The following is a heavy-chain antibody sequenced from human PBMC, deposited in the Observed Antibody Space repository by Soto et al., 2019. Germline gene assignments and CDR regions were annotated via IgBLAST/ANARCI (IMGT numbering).Heavy chain of an antibody. Sequence: QVQLVQSGAEVKKPGASVKISCKASGYPFTRDYMHWVRQAPGQGFEWVGVINPRSGGTSLAQKFHDRGAMTSDTSTGTFYLDLRGLRSDYSAVYFCARGGNGYEPLPDDWGQGPMVTVSS. D-gene: IGHD5-12*01. V-gene: IGHV1-46*03. CDR3: ARGGNGYEPLPDD. CDR2: INPRSGGT. J-gene: IGHJ4*02. CDR1: GYPFTRDY.